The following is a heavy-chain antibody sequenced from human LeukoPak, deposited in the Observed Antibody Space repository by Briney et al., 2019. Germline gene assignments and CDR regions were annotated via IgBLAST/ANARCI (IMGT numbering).Heavy chain of an antibody. CDR1: GYTFTGYY. CDR2: INPNSGGT. CDR3: ARTELLYDYYYGMDV. J-gene: IGHJ6*02. D-gene: IGHD2-2*02. Sequence: ASVKVSCKASGYTFTGYYMHWVRQAPGQGLEWMGRINPNSGGTNYAQKFQGRVTMTRDTSISTAYMELSRLRSDDTAVYYCARTELLYDYYYGMDVWGQGPRSPSP. V-gene: IGHV1-2*06.